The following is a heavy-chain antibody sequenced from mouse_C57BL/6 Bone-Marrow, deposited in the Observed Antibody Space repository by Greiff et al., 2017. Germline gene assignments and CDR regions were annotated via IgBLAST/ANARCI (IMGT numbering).Heavy chain of an antibody. Sequence: EVMLVESGGDLVKPGGSLKLSCAASGFTFSDYGMSWVRQTPDKRLEWVATINSGGTNTYYPDSLKGRFTISRDNAMDTLYLQMSSLKSEDTALYYCARHGLLRAMDYWGQGASVTVSS. J-gene: IGHJ4*01. CDR1: GFTFSDYG. V-gene: IGHV5-6*01. D-gene: IGHD1-1*01. CDR3: ARHGLLRAMDY. CDR2: INSGGTNT.